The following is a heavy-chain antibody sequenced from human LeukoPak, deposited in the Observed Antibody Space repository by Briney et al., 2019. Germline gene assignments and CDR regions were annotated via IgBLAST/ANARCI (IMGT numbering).Heavy chain of an antibody. J-gene: IGHJ4*02. D-gene: IGHD3-16*01. CDR1: GFTFSSYA. Sequence: GGSLRLSCAASGFTFSSYAMSWVRQAPGKGLEWVSAISGSGGSTYYADSVKGRFTISRDNSKNTLYLQMNSLRAEDTAVYYCAKNPIYDYVWGSYCDYWGQGTLVTVSS. V-gene: IGHV3-23*01. CDR3: AKNPIYDYVWGSYCDY. CDR2: ISGSGGST.